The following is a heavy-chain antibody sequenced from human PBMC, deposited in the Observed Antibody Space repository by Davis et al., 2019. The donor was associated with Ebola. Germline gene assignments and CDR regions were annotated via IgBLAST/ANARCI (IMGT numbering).Heavy chain of an antibody. J-gene: IGHJ5*02. CDR1: GYTFTSYY. CDR2: INPSGGST. D-gene: IGHD3-10*01. V-gene: IGHV1-46*01. Sequence: ASVKVSCKASGYTFTSYYMHWVRQAPGQGLEWMGIINPSGGSTSYAQKFQGRVTMTRDTSTSTAYMELRSLRSDDTAVYYCARAITMVRPNNWFDPWGQGTLVTVSS. CDR3: ARAITMVRPNNWFDP.